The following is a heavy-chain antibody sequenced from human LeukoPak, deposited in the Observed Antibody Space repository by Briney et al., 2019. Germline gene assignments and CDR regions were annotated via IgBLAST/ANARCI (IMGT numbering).Heavy chain of an antibody. Sequence: ASVKVSCKASGGTFSSYAISWVRQAPGQGLEWMGGIIPIFGTANYAQKFQGRVTITTDESTSTAYMELSSLRSEDTAVYYCARGPTMVRGVIIRSWFDPWGQGTLVTVSS. V-gene: IGHV1-69*05. J-gene: IGHJ5*02. CDR2: IIPIFGTA. CDR1: GGTFSSYA. CDR3: ARGPTMVRGVIIRSWFDP. D-gene: IGHD3-10*01.